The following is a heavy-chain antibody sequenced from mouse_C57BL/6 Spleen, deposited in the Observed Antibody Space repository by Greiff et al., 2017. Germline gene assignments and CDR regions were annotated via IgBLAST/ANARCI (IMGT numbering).Heavy chain of an antibody. V-gene: IGHV2-2*01. CDR3: ARNYYGSSYWYFAV. J-gene: IGHJ1*03. CDR2: IWSGGST. Sequence: VKLMESGPGLVQPSQSLYITCTVSGFSLTSYGVHWVRQSPGKGLEWLGVIWSGGSTDYNAAFISILSIIQDTSKSHVFFKMNSLQADDTAIYSCARNYYGSSYWYFAVWGTGTTVTVSS. CDR1: GFSLTSYG. D-gene: IGHD1-1*01.